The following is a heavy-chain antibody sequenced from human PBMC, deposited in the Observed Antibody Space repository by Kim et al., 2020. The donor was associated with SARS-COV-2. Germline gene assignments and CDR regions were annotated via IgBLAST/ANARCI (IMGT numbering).Heavy chain of an antibody. CDR1: GFPFSNVW. Sequence: GGSLRLSSAASGFPFSNVWMSWVRQAPGRGLEWVGRIKSKTDGEATDYAAPVKGRFTMSRDDSKNTLHLQMNSLETEDTGVYYCTTLISAAGRGYWGQGTLVTVSS. D-gene: IGHD6-13*01. J-gene: IGHJ4*02. CDR3: TTLISAAGRGY. V-gene: IGHV3-15*01. CDR2: IKSKTDGEAT.